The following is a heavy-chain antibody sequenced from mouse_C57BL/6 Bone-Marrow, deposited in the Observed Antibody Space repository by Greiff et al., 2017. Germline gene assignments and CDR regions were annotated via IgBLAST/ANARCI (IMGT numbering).Heavy chain of an antibody. CDR3: ARSDYYGSSSYYAMDY. J-gene: IGHJ4*01. CDR2: LDPSDSYT. D-gene: IGHD1-1*01. V-gene: IGHV1-69*01. CDR1: GYTFTSYW. Sequence: QVQLQQPGAELVMPGASVKLSCKASGYTFTSYWMHWVKQRPGQGLEWIGELDPSDSYTNYNQKFKGKSTLTVDKSSSTAYMQLSSLTSEDSAVYYCARSDYYGSSSYYAMDYWGQGTSGTVSS.